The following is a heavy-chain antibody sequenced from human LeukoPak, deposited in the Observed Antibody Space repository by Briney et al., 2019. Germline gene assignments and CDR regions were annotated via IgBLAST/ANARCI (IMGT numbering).Heavy chain of an antibody. J-gene: IGHJ4*02. D-gene: IGHD5-18*01. V-gene: IGHV4-59*08. CDR2: IYYSGRT. Sequence: SETLSLTCAVSGDSLSSYYWSWVRQPPGKGLEWIAYIYYSGRTNYNTSLTSRAPISVDTSKNQFSLKLSSVTAADTAVYYCARAPPYSYGYEIEFDYWGQGTLVTVSS. CDR3: ARAPPYSYGYEIEFDY. CDR1: GDSLSSYY.